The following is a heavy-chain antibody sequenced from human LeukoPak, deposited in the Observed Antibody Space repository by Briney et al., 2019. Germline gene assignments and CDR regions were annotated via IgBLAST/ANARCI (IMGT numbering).Heavy chain of an antibody. D-gene: IGHD4-11*01. J-gene: IGHJ6*02. V-gene: IGHV3-21*01. CDR2: ISGSSSDI. CDR3: TRDAYSINYYYNGMDV. Sequence: GGPLRLSCVASGFSISTHTLNWLRQAPGKGLEWLSAISGSSSDIFYADSLKGRFTISRDNAKNSLYLQMNTLRAEDTAVYYCTRDAYSINYYYNGMDVWGQGTTVIVSS. CDR1: GFSISTHT.